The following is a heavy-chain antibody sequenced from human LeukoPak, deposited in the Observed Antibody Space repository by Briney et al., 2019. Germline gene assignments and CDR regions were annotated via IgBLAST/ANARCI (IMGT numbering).Heavy chain of an antibody. Sequence: GGSLRLSCAASGFTFSSYAMHWVRQAPGKGLEWVAVISYDGSNKYYADSVKGRFTISRDNSKNTLYLQMNSLRAEDTAVYYCARDAREESKRELLTPDFYFDYWGQGTLVTVSS. CDR2: ISYDGSNK. J-gene: IGHJ4*02. D-gene: IGHD1-26*01. CDR3: ARDAREESKRELLTPDFYFDY. CDR1: GFTFSSYA. V-gene: IGHV3-30-3*01.